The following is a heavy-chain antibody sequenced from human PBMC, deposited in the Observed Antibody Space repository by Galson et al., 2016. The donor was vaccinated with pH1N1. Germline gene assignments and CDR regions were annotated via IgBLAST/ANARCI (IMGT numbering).Heavy chain of an antibody. J-gene: IGHJ4*02. CDR1: GFPFSSYA. CDR2: ISGRGEST. V-gene: IGHV3-23*01. Sequence: SLRLSCAASGFPFSSYAMSWVRQAPGKGLEWVSAISGRGESTYYSDSVKGHLTISRDNSKNTLYLQMNSLRTGDTAVYYCSKDLSSDYGDYGLDYWGQGTLVTVSS. CDR3: SKDLSSDYGDYGLDY. D-gene: IGHD4-17*01.